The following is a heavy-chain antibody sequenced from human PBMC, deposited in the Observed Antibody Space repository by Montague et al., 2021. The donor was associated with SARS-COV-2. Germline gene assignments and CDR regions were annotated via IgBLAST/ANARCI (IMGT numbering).Heavy chain of an antibody. CDR2: ISWNSGSI. J-gene: IGHJ4*02. Sequence: SLRLSCAASGFTFDDYAMHWVRQAPGKGLEWVSGISWNSGSIGYADSVKGRFTISRDNAKNSLYLQMNSLRAEDTALYYCAKDINSYGEYYFDYWGQGPLVTVSS. CDR1: GFTFDDYA. CDR3: AKDINSYGEYYFDY. D-gene: IGHD5-18*01. V-gene: IGHV3-9*01.